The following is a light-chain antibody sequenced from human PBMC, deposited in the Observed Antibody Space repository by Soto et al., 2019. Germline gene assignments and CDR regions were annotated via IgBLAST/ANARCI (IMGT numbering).Light chain of an antibody. V-gene: IGLV4-60*02. CDR2: LEGSGSY. Sequence: QSVLTQSSSASASLGSSVKLTCTLSSGHSSYIIAWHQQQPGKAPRYLMKLEGSGSYNKGSGVPDRFSGSSSGADRYLTISHLQCEGEADYYCETWGSNTHTVFGGGTKVTVL. CDR1: SGHSSYI. J-gene: IGLJ3*02. CDR3: ETWGSNTHTV.